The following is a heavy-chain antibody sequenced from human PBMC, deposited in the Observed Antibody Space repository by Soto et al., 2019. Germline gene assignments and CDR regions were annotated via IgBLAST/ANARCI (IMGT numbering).Heavy chain of an antibody. Sequence: SETLSLTCAVYGGSFSGYYWSWIRQPPGKGLEWIGEINHSGSTNYNPSLKSRVTISVDTSKNQFSLKLSSVTAADTAVYYCEIGGTRAWYYYGTDVSGQGSMVTVS. CDR1: GGSFSGYY. CDR2: INHSGST. CDR3: EIGGTRAWYYYGTDV. J-gene: IGHJ6*02. D-gene: IGHD1-1*01. V-gene: IGHV4-34*01.